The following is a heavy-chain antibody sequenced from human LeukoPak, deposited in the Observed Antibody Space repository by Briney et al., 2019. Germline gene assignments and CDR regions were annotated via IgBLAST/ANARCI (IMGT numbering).Heavy chain of an antibody. Sequence: GGSLRLSCAASGFTFSSYAMSWVRQAPGKGLEWVSAISGSGGSTHYADSVKGRFTISRDNSKNTLYLQMNSLRAEDTAVYYCAKDRWQWLVRAFDWFDPWGQGTLVTVSS. CDR2: ISGSGGST. J-gene: IGHJ5*02. V-gene: IGHV3-23*01. D-gene: IGHD6-19*01. CDR1: GFTFSSYA. CDR3: AKDRWQWLVRAFDWFDP.